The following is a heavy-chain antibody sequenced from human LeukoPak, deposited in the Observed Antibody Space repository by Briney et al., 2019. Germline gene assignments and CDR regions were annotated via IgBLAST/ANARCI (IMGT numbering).Heavy chain of an antibody. CDR2: ISWDGGRT. CDR3: ARVGPWVNPDYYYYMDV. CDR1: GFSFDDYT. V-gene: IGHV3-43*01. Sequence: GGSLRLSCAASGFSFDDYTMHWVRQAPGKGLEWVSLISWDGGRTYYADSVKGRFTISRDNAKNSLYLQMNSLRAEDTAVYYCARVGPWVNPDYYYYMDVWGKGTTVTVSS. J-gene: IGHJ6*03. D-gene: IGHD1-14*01.